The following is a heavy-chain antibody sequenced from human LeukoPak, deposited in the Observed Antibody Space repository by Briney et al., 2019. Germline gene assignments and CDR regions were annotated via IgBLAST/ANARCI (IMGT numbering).Heavy chain of an antibody. V-gene: IGHV3-74*01. D-gene: IGHD5-12*01. Sequence: GGSLRLSCAASGFTFSSYWMHWVRQGPGKGLVWVSRINSDGSSTNYADSVKGRFTISRDNAKHTLYLQMNSLRAEDTAVYYCVRETGWLFDFWGQGTLVIVSS. CDR2: INSDGSST. CDR3: VRETGWLFDF. J-gene: IGHJ4*02. CDR1: GFTFSSYW.